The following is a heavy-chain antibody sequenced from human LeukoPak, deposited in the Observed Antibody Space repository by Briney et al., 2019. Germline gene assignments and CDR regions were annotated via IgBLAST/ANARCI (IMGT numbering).Heavy chain of an antibody. Sequence: ASVKVSCKASGYTFTGYYMHWVRQAPGQGLEWMGWINPNSGGTNYAQKFQGRVTMTRGTSISTAYMELSRLRSDGTAVYYCARDRSSSWPDAFDIWGQGTMVTVSS. J-gene: IGHJ3*02. CDR2: INPNSGGT. V-gene: IGHV1-2*02. CDR1: GYTFTGYY. CDR3: ARDRSSSWPDAFDI. D-gene: IGHD6-13*01.